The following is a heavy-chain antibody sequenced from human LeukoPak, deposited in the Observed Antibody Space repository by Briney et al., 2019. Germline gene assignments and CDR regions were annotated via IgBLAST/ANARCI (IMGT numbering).Heavy chain of an antibody. Sequence: QTGGSLRLSCAASGFTFTDFAMNWVRQAPGKGLEWVSTISASGTITYYADSVKGRFTISRDNSKNTLYLQMKSLRVDDTAVYYCAKSVEHSNYRKFHDWGQGTLVTVSS. J-gene: IGHJ4*02. CDR1: GFTFTDFA. D-gene: IGHD4-11*01. CDR2: ISASGTIT. CDR3: AKSVEHSNYRKFHD. V-gene: IGHV3-23*01.